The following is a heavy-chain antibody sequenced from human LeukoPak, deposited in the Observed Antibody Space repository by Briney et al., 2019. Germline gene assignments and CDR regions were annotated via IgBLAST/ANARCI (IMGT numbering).Heavy chain of an antibody. CDR2: INARATSP. J-gene: IGHJ4*02. V-gene: IGHV3-23*01. Sequence: PGGALRLSCAASGFTFSNYAMSWVRQAPGKELEWLASINARATSPYYADSVKGRFAISRDNSENTLHLQMTSLRADDTAVYYCAKESWFGEPSLDHWGQGALVTVSA. CDR1: GFTFSNYA. CDR3: AKESWFGEPSLDH. D-gene: IGHD3-10*01.